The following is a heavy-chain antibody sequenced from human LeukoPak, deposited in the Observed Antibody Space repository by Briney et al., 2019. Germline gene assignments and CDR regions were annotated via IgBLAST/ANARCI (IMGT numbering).Heavy chain of an antibody. CDR2: IKQDGSQI. CDR1: GFTFSRYW. J-gene: IGHJ4*02. Sequence: TGGSLRLSCAASGFTFSRYWMNWVRQAPGKGLEWVANIKQDGSQIYYVGSVRGRFTISRDNAKKLVHLQMDALRAEDTAIYYCTCAEGFGKLSFSFDYWGQGIQVTVSS. V-gene: IGHV3-7*03. D-gene: IGHD3-10*01. CDR3: TCAEGFGKLSFSFDY.